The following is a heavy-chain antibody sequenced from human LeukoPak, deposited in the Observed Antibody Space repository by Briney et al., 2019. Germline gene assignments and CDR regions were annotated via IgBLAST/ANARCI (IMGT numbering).Heavy chain of an antibody. CDR3: ARLHSGADY. J-gene: IGHJ4*02. CDR2: MYPADSDT. V-gene: IGHV5-51*01. Sequence: GEALKISCKTSGYIFTNCWIGWVRQMPGKGLEWMGIMYPADSDTRYSPSFQGQVIISADKSVSTTYLQWSSLRASDTAMYYCARLHSGADYWGQGTLVTVSS. CDR1: GYIFTNCW. D-gene: IGHD4-17*01.